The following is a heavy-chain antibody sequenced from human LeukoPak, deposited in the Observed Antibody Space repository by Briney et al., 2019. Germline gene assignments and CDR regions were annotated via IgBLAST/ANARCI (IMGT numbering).Heavy chain of an antibody. CDR2: ISSSGSTI. Sequence: GGSLRLSCAASGFTFSSYEMNWVRQAPGKGLEWVSYISSSGSTIYYADSVKGRFTISRDNAKNSLYLQMNSLRAEDTAVYYCARSSWVDSVYYYYGMDVWGKGTTVTVSS. CDR1: GFTFSSYE. CDR3: ARSSWVDSVYYYYGMDV. J-gene: IGHJ6*04. V-gene: IGHV3-48*03. D-gene: IGHD6-13*01.